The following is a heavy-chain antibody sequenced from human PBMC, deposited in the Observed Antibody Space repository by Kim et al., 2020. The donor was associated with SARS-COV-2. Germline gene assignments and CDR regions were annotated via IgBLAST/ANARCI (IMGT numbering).Heavy chain of an antibody. CDR1: GFTFSSYA. D-gene: IGHD5-18*01. CDR3: AGTKPRGYSYGYYYYYYMDV. Sequence: GGSLRLSCAASGFTFSSYAMHWVRQAPGKGLEWVAVISYDGSNKYYADSVKGRFTISRDNSKNTLYLQMNSLRAEDTAVYYCAGTKPRGYSYGYYYYYYMDVWGKGTTVTVSS. CDR2: ISYDGSNK. J-gene: IGHJ6*03. V-gene: IGHV3-30-3*01.